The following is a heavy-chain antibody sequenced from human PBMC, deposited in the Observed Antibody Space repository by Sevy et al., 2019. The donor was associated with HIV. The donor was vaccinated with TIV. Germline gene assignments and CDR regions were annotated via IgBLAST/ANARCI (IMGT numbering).Heavy chain of an antibody. CDR1: GFAFYDYS. Sequence: GGSLRLSCAASGFAFYDYSMSWIRQAPGKGLEWVATLSFGCGKINYQDSVKGGFTISRDNSKNSFYLQMDNLGVEDTALYYCAREGCTRPHDYWGQGTRVTVSS. CDR3: AREGCTRPHDY. CDR2: LSFGCGKI. V-gene: IGHV3-23*01. J-gene: IGHJ4*02. D-gene: IGHD2-8*01.